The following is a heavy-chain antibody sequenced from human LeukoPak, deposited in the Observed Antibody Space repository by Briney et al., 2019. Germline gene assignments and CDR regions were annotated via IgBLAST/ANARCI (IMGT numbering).Heavy chain of an antibody. CDR2: VSSDESHK. CDR3: AKVGSGYDYY. J-gene: IGHJ4*02. CDR1: GFTFTSSS. V-gene: IGHV3-30*04. D-gene: IGHD5-12*01. Sequence: GGSLRLSCAASGFTFTSSSMHWVRQAPGKGLEWVTVVSSDESHKYYADSVKGRFTVSRDNSKNTLYLQMNSLRPEDTGVYYCAKVGSGYDYYWGQGTLVTVSS.